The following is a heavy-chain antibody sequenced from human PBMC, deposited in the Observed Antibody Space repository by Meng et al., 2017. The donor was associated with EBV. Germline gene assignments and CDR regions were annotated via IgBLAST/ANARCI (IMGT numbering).Heavy chain of an antibody. CDR2: IIPSFDTA. D-gene: IGHD3-10*01. J-gene: IGHJ4*02. V-gene: IGHV1-69*01. CDR3: AGTVLSSGTFYSLDS. Sequence: QVPLLESGAVVQTPGSSVKISCTSSGGTFNNYGFSWVRQAPGQGLEWMGAIIPSFDTADYAQIFQGRVTITADESTSTTYMELSSLGSADTAMYYCAGTVLSSGTFYSLDSWGQGSLVTVSS. CDR1: GGTFNNYG.